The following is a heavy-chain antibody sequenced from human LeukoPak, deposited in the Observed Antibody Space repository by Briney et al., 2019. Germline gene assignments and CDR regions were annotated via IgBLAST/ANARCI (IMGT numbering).Heavy chain of an antibody. CDR3: AKDREYSGSYPAFDY. CDR1: GFTFSSYA. D-gene: IGHD1-26*01. CDR2: ISGSGGST. Sequence: AGGSLRLSRAASGFTFSSYAMSWVRQAPGKGLEWVSDISGSGGSTYYADSVKGRFTISRDNSKNTLYLQMNSLRAEDTAVYYCAKDREYSGSYPAFDYWGQGTLVTVSS. V-gene: IGHV3-23*01. J-gene: IGHJ4*02.